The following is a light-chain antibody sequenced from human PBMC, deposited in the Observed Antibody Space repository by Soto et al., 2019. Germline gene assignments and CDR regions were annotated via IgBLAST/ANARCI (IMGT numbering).Light chain of an antibody. J-gene: IGKJ1*01. V-gene: IGKV1-39*01. CDR1: QSISTY. CDR3: QQSYSTPPT. Sequence: DIQMTQSPSSLSASVGDRVTITCRASQSISTYLNWYQQKPGKAPNLLIYGASTLQSGVPSRFSGSGSGTDFTLTINSLQREDFASYYCQQSYSTPPTFGQGNKMDIK. CDR2: GAS.